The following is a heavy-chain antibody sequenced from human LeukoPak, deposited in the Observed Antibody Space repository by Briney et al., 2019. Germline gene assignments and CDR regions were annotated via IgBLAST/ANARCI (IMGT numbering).Heavy chain of an antibody. CDR2: INHSGST. J-gene: IGHJ4*02. V-gene: IGHV4-34*01. CDR3: ARGPITGR. Sequence: SETLSLTCAVYGGSFSGYYWSWIRQPPGKGLEWIGEINHSGSTNYNPSLKSRVTISVDTSKNQFSLKLSSVTAADTAVYYCARGPITGRWGQGTLVTVSS. CDR1: GGSFSGYY.